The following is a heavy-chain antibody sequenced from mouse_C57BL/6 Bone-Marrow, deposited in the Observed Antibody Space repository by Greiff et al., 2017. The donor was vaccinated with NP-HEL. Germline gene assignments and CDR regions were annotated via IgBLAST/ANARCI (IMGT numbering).Heavy chain of an antibody. CDR2: IDPSDSYT. CDR3: TRDYSLDY. J-gene: IGHJ2*01. Sequence: QVQLQQPGAELVRPGTSVKLSCKASGYTFTSYWMHWVKQRPGQGLEWIGVIDPSDSYTNYNQKFKGKATLTVDTSSSTAYMQLSSLTSENSADYYCTRDYSLDYWGQGTTLTVSS. V-gene: IGHV1-59*01. D-gene: IGHD1-1*01. CDR1: GYTFTSYW.